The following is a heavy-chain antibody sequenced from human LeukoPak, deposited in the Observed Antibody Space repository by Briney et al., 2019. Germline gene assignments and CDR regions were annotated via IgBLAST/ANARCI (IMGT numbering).Heavy chain of an antibody. Sequence: GGSLRLSCAASGFMFSNYAMSWVRQAPGKGLEWVSGISGSGETTYYSDSEKGRFTIPRDNSRNTLYLHMNSLRAEDTAVYFCARESFKALAGYLDSWGQGSLVTVSS. D-gene: IGHD6-19*01. V-gene: IGHV3-23*01. CDR2: ISGSGETT. CDR3: ARESFKALAGYLDS. CDR1: GFMFSNYA. J-gene: IGHJ4*02.